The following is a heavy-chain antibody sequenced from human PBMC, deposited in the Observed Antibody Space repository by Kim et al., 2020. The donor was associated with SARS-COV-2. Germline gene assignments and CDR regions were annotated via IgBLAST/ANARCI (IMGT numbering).Heavy chain of an antibody. Sequence: SETLSLTCTVSGGSISSYYWSWIRQPPGKGLEWIGYIYYSGSTNYNPSLMSRVTISVDTSKNQFSLKLSSVTAADTAVYYCALGSGITMVTGDAFDIWGQGTMVTVSS. V-gene: IGHV4-59*01. CDR1: GGSISSYY. CDR3: ALGSGITMVTGDAFDI. J-gene: IGHJ3*02. D-gene: IGHD3-10*01. CDR2: IYYSGST.